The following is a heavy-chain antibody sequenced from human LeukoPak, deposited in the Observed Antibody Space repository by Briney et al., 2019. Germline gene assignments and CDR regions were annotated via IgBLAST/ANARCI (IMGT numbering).Heavy chain of an antibody. V-gene: IGHV4-34*01. J-gene: IGHJ5*02. Sequence: PSETLTLTCAVYGGSFSGYYWSWIRQPPGKGLEWIGEINHSGSTNYNPSLKSRVTISVDTSKNQFSLKLTSVTAADTGVYYCARVQSPGWFDPWGQGTLVTVSS. CDR2: INHSGST. CDR3: ARVQSPGWFDP. CDR1: GGSFSGYY. D-gene: IGHD4-11*01.